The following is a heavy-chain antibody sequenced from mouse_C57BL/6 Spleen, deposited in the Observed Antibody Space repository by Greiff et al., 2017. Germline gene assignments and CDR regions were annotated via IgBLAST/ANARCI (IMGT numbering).Heavy chain of an antibody. Sequence: QVQLQQPGAELVRPGTSVKLSCKASGYTFTSYWMHWVKQRPGQGLEWIGEIDPSDSYTNYNQKFKGKATFTVDTSSSTAYMQLSSLTSEDSAVYYGARCYYGSSPAYAMDYWGQGTSVTVSS. D-gene: IGHD1-1*01. CDR2: IDPSDSYT. CDR1: GYTFTSYW. J-gene: IGHJ4*01. CDR3: ARCYYGSSPAYAMDY. V-gene: IGHV1-59*01.